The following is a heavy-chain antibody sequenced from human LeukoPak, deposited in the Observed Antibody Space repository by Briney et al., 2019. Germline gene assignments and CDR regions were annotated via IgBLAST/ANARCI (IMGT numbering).Heavy chain of an antibody. CDR2: ISAYNGNT. CDR1: GYTFTAYY. Sequence: ASVKVSCKASGYTFTAYYLHWVRQAPGQGLEWMGWISAYNGNTNYAQKLQGRVTMTTDTSTSTAYMELRSLRSDDTAVYYCARGRIRVYGDARGAFDIWGQGTMVTVSS. J-gene: IGHJ3*02. CDR3: ARGRIRVYGDARGAFDI. D-gene: IGHD4-17*01. V-gene: IGHV1-18*04.